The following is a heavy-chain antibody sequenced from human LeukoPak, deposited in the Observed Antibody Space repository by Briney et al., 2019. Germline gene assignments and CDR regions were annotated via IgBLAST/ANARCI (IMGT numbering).Heavy chain of an antibody. CDR1: GFTFSSYS. V-gene: IGHV3-48*04. CDR3: ARDWGRDYYDSSGYVY. J-gene: IGHJ4*02. CDR2: ISSSSSTI. D-gene: IGHD3-22*01. Sequence: PGGSLRLSCAASGFTFSSYSMNWVRQAPGKGLEWVSYISSSSSTIYYADSVKGRFTISRDNAKNSLYLQMNSLRAEDTAVYYCARDWGRDYYDSSGYVYWGQGTLVTVSS.